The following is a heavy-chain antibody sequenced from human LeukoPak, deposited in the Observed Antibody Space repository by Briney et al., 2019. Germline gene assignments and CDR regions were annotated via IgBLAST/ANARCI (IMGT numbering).Heavy chain of an antibody. V-gene: IGHV7-4-1*02. D-gene: IGHD3-22*01. CDR2: INTNTGNP. Sequence: ASVKVSCKASGYTFTSYGISWVRQAPGQGLEWMGWINTNTGNPTYAQGFTGRFVFSLDTSVSTAYLQISSLKAEDTAVYYCARVGYPFTPSSGYYSAFGYWGQGTLVAVSS. CDR1: GYTFTSYG. J-gene: IGHJ4*02. CDR3: ARVGYPFTPSSGYYSAFGY.